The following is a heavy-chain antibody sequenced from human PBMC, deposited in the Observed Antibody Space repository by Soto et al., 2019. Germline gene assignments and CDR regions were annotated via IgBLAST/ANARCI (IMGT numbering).Heavy chain of an antibody. J-gene: IGHJ3*02. CDR2: INPNSGNT. D-gene: IGHD3-22*01. V-gene: IGHV1-8*01. CDR1: AYTFTSYD. Sequence: WXSVKVSCKASAYTFTSYDINWVRQATGQGLEWMGWINPNSGNTGYAQKFQGRVTMTRNTSISTAYMELSSLRSEETAVYYCARGGYYYDSSGYLPRVAFDIWGQGTMVTVSS. CDR3: ARGGYYYDSSGYLPRVAFDI.